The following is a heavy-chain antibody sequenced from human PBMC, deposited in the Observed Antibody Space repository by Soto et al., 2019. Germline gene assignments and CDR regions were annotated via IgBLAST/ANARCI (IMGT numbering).Heavy chain of an antibody. D-gene: IGHD2-15*01. CDR1: GGSFSGYY. CDR2: INHSGST. Sequence: SETLSLTCAVYGGSFSGYYWSWIRQPPGKGLEWIGEINHSGSTNYNPSLKSRVTISVDTSKNQFSLKLSSVTAADTAVYYCARGPVVVVAATNYYYYYGMDVWGQGTTVTVSS. V-gene: IGHV4-34*01. J-gene: IGHJ6*02. CDR3: ARGPVVVVAATNYYYYYGMDV.